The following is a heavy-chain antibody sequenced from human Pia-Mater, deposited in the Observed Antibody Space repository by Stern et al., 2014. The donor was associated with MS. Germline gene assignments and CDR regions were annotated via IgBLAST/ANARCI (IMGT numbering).Heavy chain of an antibody. Sequence: QLQLQESGPGLVKPSETLSLTCTVSGGSVSSSTYYWGWIRQPPGKNLEWIGSIYYTGSTYYNPSLTSRLTIPFDPPKNHFSLKLTSVTAADTAVYYCARQGSFDFWSGWGQGTLVTVSS. D-gene: IGHD3-3*01. CDR1: GGSVSSSTYY. CDR2: IYYTGST. V-gene: IGHV4-39*01. CDR3: ARQGSFDFWSG. J-gene: IGHJ4*02.